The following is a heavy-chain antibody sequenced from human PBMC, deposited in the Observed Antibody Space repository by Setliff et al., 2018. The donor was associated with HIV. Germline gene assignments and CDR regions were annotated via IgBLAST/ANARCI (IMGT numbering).Heavy chain of an antibody. V-gene: IGHV1-18*01. D-gene: IGHD2-21*02. CDR1: GYTFTNYG. CDR2: ITADNGNT. CDR3: ARDSPYGGNSGAFDI. J-gene: IGHJ3*02. Sequence: ASVKVSCKASGYTFTNYGITWVRQAPGQGLEWMGWITADNGNTNYAQRFKGRVTMTSDTSTSTAYMELSSLRSDDTAVYYCARDSPYGGNSGAFDIWGQGTMVTVSS.